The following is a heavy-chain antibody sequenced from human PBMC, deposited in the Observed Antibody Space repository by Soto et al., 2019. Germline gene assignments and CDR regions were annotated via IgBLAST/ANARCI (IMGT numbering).Heavy chain of an antibody. CDR2: IIPIFGTA. Sequence: QVQLVQSGAEVKKPGSSVKVSCKASGGTFSSYAIGWVRQAPGQGLEWMGGIIPIFGTANYAQKFQGRVTITADESRSTANMELSSLRSEDTAVYYCARHVPAAGYYYGMDVWCQGSTVTVSS. CDR1: GGTFSSYA. V-gene: IGHV1-69*12. CDR3: ARHVPAAGYYYGMDV. J-gene: IGHJ6*02. D-gene: IGHD2-2*01.